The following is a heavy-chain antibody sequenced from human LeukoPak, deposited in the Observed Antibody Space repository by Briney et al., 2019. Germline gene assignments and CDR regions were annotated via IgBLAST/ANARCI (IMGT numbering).Heavy chain of an antibody. Sequence: ASVKVSCKVSGYTLTELSMHWVRQAPGKGLEWMGGFDPEDGETIYAQKFQGRVTMTEDTSTDTAYMELSSLRSEDTAVYYCATDRGGVVPAAIYAFDIWGQGTMVTVSS. CDR2: FDPEDGET. J-gene: IGHJ3*02. CDR3: ATDRGGVVPAAIYAFDI. CDR1: GYTLTELS. D-gene: IGHD2-2*02. V-gene: IGHV1-24*01.